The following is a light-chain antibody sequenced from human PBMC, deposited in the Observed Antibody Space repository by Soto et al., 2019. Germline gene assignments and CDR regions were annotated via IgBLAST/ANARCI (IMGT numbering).Light chain of an antibody. J-gene: IGLJ3*02. V-gene: IGLV2-14*01. CDR3: SSFTTTNTWV. Sequence: QSALTQPASVSGSPGQSITISCTGTSSDVGSCNFVSWFQQHPGKAPKLMIYEVTNRPSGVSYRFSGSKSGNTASLTISGLQAEDEADYYCSSFTTTNTWVFGGGTQLTVL. CDR2: EVT. CDR1: SSDVGSCNF.